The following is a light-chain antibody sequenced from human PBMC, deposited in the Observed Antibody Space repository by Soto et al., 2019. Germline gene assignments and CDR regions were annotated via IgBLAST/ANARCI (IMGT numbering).Light chain of an antibody. J-gene: IGKJ4*01. CDR1: QNVRTF. CDR2: DAS. CDR3: LQRSDWPLT. Sequence: DIILTQSPDTLSLSPLERNSLSCRASQNVRTFLAWYQQKPGQAPRLLISDASYRATGVPPRFSGSGSGTNFTLTISSLEPEDFAVYYCLQRSDWPLTFGGGTKVDI. V-gene: IGKV3-11*01.